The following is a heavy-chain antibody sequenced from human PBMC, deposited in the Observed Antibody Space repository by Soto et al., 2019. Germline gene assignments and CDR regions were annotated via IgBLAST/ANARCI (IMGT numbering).Heavy chain of an antibody. CDR1: GGTFSSYA. J-gene: IGHJ5*02. Sequence: ASVKVSCKASGGTFSSYAISWVRQAPGQGLEWMGGMNPNCGNTGYAQKFQGRVTMTRNNSTSTAYMELSSLRSEDTAVYYCAMRLFSIAATWGQGTLVTVSS. CDR2: MNPNCGNT. V-gene: IGHV1-8*02. D-gene: IGHD6-13*01. CDR3: AMRLFSIAAT.